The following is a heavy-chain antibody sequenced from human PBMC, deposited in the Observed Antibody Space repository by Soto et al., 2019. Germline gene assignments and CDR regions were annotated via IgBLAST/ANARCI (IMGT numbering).Heavy chain of an antibody. CDR1: GFTFSNYW. Sequence: PGGSLRLSCVASGFTFSNYWMHWVRQAPGKRLVWVSRIYSDVSGTMYADSVKGRFTISRDNAKSTLYLHMNSLRASDPAPYSCATLKSFGPVYWGPGAL. CDR2: IYSDVSGT. J-gene: IGHJ4*02. CDR3: ATLKSFGPVY. V-gene: IGHV3-74*03. D-gene: IGHD1-26*01.